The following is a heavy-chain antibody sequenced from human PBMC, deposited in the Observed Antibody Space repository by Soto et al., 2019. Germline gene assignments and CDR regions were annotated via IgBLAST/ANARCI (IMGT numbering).Heavy chain of an antibody. D-gene: IGHD1-7*01. J-gene: IGHJ5*02. CDR3: PRNSVNWNYVSWFDP. V-gene: IGHV4-39*01. CDR1: GGSISSSGYY. Sequence: SETLSLTCTVSGGSISSSGYYGGWIRQPPGKGLEGIGSIYYSGSTYYNPSLKSRVTISVDTSKNQFSLKLSFVTAADTAVYYCPRNSVNWNYVSWFDPWGQRTLVTVSS. CDR2: IYYSGST.